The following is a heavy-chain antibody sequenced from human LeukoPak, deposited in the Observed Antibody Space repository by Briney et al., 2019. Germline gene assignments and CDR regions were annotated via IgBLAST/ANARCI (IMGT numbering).Heavy chain of an antibody. CDR3: ARGNSVGDIAWWFDP. Sequence: GASVKVSCKASGYSFTSHYMHWVRQAPGQGLEWMGLINPSGSSTLYAQKFQGRVTMTRDMSTTTDYMELSRLRSEDTAVYYCARGNSVGDIAWWFDPWGQGTLVTVSS. V-gene: IGHV1-46*01. CDR2: INPSGSST. J-gene: IGHJ5*02. CDR1: GYSFTSHY. D-gene: IGHD3-16*02.